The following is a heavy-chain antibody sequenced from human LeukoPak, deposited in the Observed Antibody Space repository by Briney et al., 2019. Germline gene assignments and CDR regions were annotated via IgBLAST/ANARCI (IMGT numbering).Heavy chain of an antibody. Sequence: SGPTLVKPPQTLTLTCTFSGFSPGTRGVGVGWIRQPPGKALEWLSLIYWNDDKRYSPSLKSRLTITKDTSKNQVVLTITNMDPVDTATYYCAHSGFLEWLGEYYFDYWGQGTLVTVSS. D-gene: IGHD3-3*01. CDR3: AHSGFLEWLGEYYFDY. CDR1: GFSPGTRGVG. V-gene: IGHV2-5*01. CDR2: IYWNDDK. J-gene: IGHJ4*02.